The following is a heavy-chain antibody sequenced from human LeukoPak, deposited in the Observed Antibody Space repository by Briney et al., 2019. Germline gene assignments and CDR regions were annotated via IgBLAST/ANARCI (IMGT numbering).Heavy chain of an antibody. J-gene: IGHJ4*02. Sequence: GGSLRLSCAASGFTFSSYAIHWVRRAPGKGLDWVALISYDGSSKYYADSVKGRFTISRGSSTLYLQMNSLRTEDTAVYYCARGSVGTPPPFDYWGQGTLVTVSS. CDR2: ISYDGSSK. CDR3: ARGSVGTPPPFDY. D-gene: IGHD2-15*01. CDR1: GFTFSSYA. V-gene: IGHV3-30-3*01.